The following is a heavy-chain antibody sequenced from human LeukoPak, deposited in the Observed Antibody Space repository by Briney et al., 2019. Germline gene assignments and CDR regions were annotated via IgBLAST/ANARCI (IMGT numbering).Heavy chain of an antibody. D-gene: IGHD2-2*01. Sequence: AETLSLPCTVSGGSISSYYWSWIRQPPGKGLEWIGYIYYSGSTNYNPSLKSRVTISVDTSKNQFSLKLSTVTAADTAVYYCAREVSCSSTSCDYYYYYMDVWGKGTTVTVSS. J-gene: IGHJ6*03. CDR3: AREVSCSSTSCDYYYYYMDV. V-gene: IGHV4-59*01. CDR2: IYYSGST. CDR1: GGSISSYY.